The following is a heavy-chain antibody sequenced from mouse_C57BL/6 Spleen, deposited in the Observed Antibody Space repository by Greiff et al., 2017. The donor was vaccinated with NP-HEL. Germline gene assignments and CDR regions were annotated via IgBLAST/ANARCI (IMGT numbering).Heavy chain of an antibody. V-gene: IGHV1-69*01. Sequence: QVQLQQPGAELVMPGASVKLSCKASGYTFTSYWMHWVKQRPGQGLEWIGEIDPSDSYTNYNQKFKGKYTLTVDKSSSTAYMQLSSLTSDDSAVYYCARRAYYDPYDAVDYWDQGTSVTVSS. CDR2: IDPSDSYT. J-gene: IGHJ4*01. CDR3: ARRAYYDPYDAVDY. D-gene: IGHD2-4*01. CDR1: GYTFTSYW.